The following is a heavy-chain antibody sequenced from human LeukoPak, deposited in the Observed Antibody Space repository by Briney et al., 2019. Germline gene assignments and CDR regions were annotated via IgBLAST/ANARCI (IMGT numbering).Heavy chain of an antibody. Sequence: ASVKVSCKASGYTFTSYDINWVRQATGQGLEWMGWMNPNSGNTGYAQKFQGRVTMTRNTSISTAYMELSSLRSEDTAVYYCARGPTQYSSSWLPYYYYGMDAWGQGTTVTVSS. D-gene: IGHD6-13*01. J-gene: IGHJ6*02. CDR3: ARGPTQYSSSWLPYYYYGMDA. CDR1: GYTFTSYD. CDR2: MNPNSGNT. V-gene: IGHV1-8*01.